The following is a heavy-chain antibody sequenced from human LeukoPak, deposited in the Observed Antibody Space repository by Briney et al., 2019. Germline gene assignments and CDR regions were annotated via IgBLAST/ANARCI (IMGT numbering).Heavy chain of an antibody. D-gene: IGHD2-21*02. CDR2: VYTSEDA. V-gene: IGHV4-4*07. CDR1: GGSIRSHF. Sequence: SETLSLTCTASGGSIRSHFWNWLRQPAGKGLEWIGRVYTSEDAKYNPSLESRVSMSLDTSKNQFSLRLTSVTAADTAVYYCARYGDPNYYFDYWGRGALVTVSS. J-gene: IGHJ4*02. CDR3: ARYGDPNYYFDY.